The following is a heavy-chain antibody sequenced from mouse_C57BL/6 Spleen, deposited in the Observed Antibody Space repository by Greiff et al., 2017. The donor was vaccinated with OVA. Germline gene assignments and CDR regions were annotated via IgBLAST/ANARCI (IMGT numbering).Heavy chain of an antibody. J-gene: IGHJ2*01. V-gene: IGHV1-78*01. CDR1: GYTFTDHT. CDR2: IYPRDGST. CDR3: ARGYYGSSYDFDY. Sequence: VQLQESDAELVKPGASVKISCKVSGYTFTDHTIHWMKQRPEQGLEWIGYIYPRDGSTKYNEKFKGKATLTADKSSSTAYMQLNSLTSEDSAVYFCARGYYGSSYDFDYWGQGTTLTVSS. D-gene: IGHD1-1*01.